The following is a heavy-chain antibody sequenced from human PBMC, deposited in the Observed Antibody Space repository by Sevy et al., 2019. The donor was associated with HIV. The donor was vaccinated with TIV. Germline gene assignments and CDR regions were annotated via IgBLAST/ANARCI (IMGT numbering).Heavy chain of an antibody. CDR1: GFTFSSYS. CDR3: ARETGYSYGSLFQH. CDR2: ISSSSSYI. Sequence: GSLRLSCAASGFTFSSYSMNWVRQAPGKGLEWVSSISSSSSYIYYADSVKGRFTISRDNAKNPLYLQMNSLRAEDTAVYYCARETGYSYGSLFQHWGQGTLVTVSS. D-gene: IGHD5-18*01. V-gene: IGHV3-21*01. J-gene: IGHJ1*01.